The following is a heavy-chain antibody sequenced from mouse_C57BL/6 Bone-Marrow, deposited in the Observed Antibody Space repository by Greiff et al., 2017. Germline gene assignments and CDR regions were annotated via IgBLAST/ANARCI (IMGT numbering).Heavy chain of an antibody. CDR3: ARSRRLFAY. Sequence: VQLQQSGPELVKPGASVKISCKASGYAFSSSWMNWVKQRPGKGLEWIGRIYPGDGDTNYNGKFKGKATLTADKSSSPAYMQLSSLTSEDSAVYFCARSRRLFAYWGQGTLVTVSA. CDR2: IYPGDGDT. D-gene: IGHD1-1*01. V-gene: IGHV1-82*01. CDR1: GYAFSSSW. J-gene: IGHJ3*01.